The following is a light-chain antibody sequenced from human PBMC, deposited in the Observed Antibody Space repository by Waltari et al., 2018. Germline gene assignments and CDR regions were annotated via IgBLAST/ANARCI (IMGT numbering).Light chain of an antibody. CDR1: QSVLYSSNNKNY. CDR3: QQYYSTPPFT. CDR2: WAS. J-gene: IGKJ3*01. V-gene: IGKV4-1*01. Sequence: DIVMTQSPDSLAVSLGERATINCKSSQSVLYSSNNKNYLAWYQQKPGQPPKLLIYWASTRESGVHDRFSGSGSGTDFTLTISSLQAEDVAVYYCQQYYSTPPFTFGPGTKVYIK.